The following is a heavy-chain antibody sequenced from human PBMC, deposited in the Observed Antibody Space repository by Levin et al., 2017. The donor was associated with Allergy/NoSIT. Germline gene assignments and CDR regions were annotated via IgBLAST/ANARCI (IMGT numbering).Heavy chain of an antibody. Sequence: GESLKISCAASGFTFSSYEMNWVRRAPGKGLEWVSYISSTGSTIYSADSVKGRFTISRDNAKDSLYLHMNSLRAEDTAVYYCARQLGNFWSGYNYFDYWGQGTLVTVSS. V-gene: IGHV3-48*03. CDR1: GFTFSSYE. CDR3: ARQLGNFWSGYNYFDY. CDR2: ISSTGSTI. J-gene: IGHJ4*02. D-gene: IGHD3-3*01.